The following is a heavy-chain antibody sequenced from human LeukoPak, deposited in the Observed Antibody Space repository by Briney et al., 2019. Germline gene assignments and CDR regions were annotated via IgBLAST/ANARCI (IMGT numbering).Heavy chain of an antibody. J-gene: IGHJ4*02. Sequence: SETLSLTCTVSGGSISSYYRSWIRQPPGKGLEWIGYIYYSGSTNYNPSLKSRVTISVDTSKNQFSLKLSSVTAADTAVYYCARGPDLYDSSGSFSYFDYWGQGTLVTVSS. D-gene: IGHD3-22*01. CDR1: GGSISSYY. CDR3: ARGPDLYDSSGSFSYFDY. CDR2: IYYSGST. V-gene: IGHV4-59*01.